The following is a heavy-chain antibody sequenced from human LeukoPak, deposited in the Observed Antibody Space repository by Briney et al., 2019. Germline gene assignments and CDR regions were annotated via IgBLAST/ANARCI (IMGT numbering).Heavy chain of an antibody. V-gene: IGHV4-59*01. J-gene: IGHJ4*02. CDR3: ARESPVATGVFDY. Sequence: TPSETLSLTCTVSGGSLSSYYWSWIRQPPGKGLEGIGYIYYSGSTNYNPSLKSRVTISVDTSKNQFSLKLSSVTAADTAVYYCARESPVATGVFDYWGQGTLVTVSS. D-gene: IGHD5-12*01. CDR1: GGSLSSYY. CDR2: IYYSGST.